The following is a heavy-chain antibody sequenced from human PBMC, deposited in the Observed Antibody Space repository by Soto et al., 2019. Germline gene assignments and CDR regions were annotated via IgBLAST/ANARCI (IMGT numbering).Heavy chain of an antibody. D-gene: IGHD3-10*01. V-gene: IGHV3-23*01. J-gene: IGHJ4*02. CDR3: ARDPSHGSGSYLDY. CDR1: GFTFSTYA. CDR2: IGGSGVHT. Sequence: EVQLLQSGGGLVQPGGSLRLSCAASGFTFSTYAMSWVRQAPGKGLEWVSAIGGSGVHTYHADSVKGRFTISRDNSKNTLYLQMNSLRAEDTAVYYCARDPSHGSGSYLDYWGQGTLVTVSS.